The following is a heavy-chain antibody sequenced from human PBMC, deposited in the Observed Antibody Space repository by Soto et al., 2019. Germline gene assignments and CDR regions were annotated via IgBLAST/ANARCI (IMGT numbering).Heavy chain of an antibody. Sequence: GGSLRLSCAASGFTFSSYGLHWVRQAPGKGLEWVAVIWYDGSNKYYADSVKGRFTISRDNSKNTLYLQMNSLRAEDTAVYYCARLGIAAAGMRSDYDYWGQGTLVTVS. J-gene: IGHJ4*02. CDR1: GFTFSSYG. V-gene: IGHV3-33*01. CDR3: ARLGIAAAGMRSDYDY. CDR2: IWYDGSNK. D-gene: IGHD6-13*01.